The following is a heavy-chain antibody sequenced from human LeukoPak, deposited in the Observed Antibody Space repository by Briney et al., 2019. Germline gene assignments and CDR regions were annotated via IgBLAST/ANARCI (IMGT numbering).Heavy chain of an antibody. CDR1: GGSISSYY. J-gene: IGHJ3*02. V-gene: IGHV4-4*07. CDR2: IYTSGST. D-gene: IGHD3-22*01. CDR3: ARADYYDSSGYSGLAFDI. Sequence: SETLSLTCTVSGGSISSYYWSWIRQPAGKGLEWIGRIYTSGSTNYNPSLKSRVTMSVDTSKNQFSLKLSSVTAADTAVYYCARADYYDSSGYSGLAFDIWGQGTMVTVSS.